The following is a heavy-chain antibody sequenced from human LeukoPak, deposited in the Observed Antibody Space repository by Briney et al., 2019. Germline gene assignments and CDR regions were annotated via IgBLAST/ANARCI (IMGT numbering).Heavy chain of an antibody. Sequence: ASVKVSCKASGYTFTRYGISWVRQAPGQGLEWMGWISGYNGNTNYAQKFQGRVTMTEDTSTDTAYMELSSLRSEDTAVYYCATFGPRAFGSFDYWGQGTLVTVSS. V-gene: IGHV1-18*01. CDR3: ATFGPRAFGSFDY. CDR2: ISGYNGNT. J-gene: IGHJ4*02. D-gene: IGHD3-10*01. CDR1: GYTFTRYG.